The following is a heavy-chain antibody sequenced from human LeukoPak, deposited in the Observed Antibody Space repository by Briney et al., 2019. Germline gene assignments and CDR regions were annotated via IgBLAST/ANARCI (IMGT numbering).Heavy chain of an antibody. D-gene: IGHD5-12*01. Sequence: PGGSLRLSCAASGFTFSSYAMSWVRQAPGRGLEWVSAISGSGGNTYYADSVRGRFTISGDNSQSTLYLQMNSLRAEDTAVYYCAKGSSGYETNFDFWGQGTLVTVSS. CDR2: ISGSGGNT. J-gene: IGHJ4*02. CDR3: AKGSSGYETNFDF. CDR1: GFTFSSYA. V-gene: IGHV3-23*01.